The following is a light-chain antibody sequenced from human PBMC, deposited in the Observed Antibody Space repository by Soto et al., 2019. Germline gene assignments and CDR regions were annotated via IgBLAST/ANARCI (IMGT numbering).Light chain of an antibody. Sequence: QSVLTQPASVSGSPGQWITISCTGTSSDVGGYNYVSWYQQHPGKAPKLMIYDVSNRPSGVSNRFSGSKSGNTASLTISGLQAEDEADYYCSSYTSSSTSFGTGTKVT. CDR2: DVS. CDR3: SSYTSSSTS. V-gene: IGLV2-14*01. CDR1: SSDVGGYNY. J-gene: IGLJ1*01.